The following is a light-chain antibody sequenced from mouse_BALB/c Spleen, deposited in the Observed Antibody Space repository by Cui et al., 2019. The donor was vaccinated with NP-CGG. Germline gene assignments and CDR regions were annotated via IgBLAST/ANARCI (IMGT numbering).Light chain of an antibody. V-gene: IGLV1*01. CDR2: GTN. J-gene: IGLJ1*01. CDR3: ALWYSNHWV. CDR1: TGAGTTSNY. Sequence: QAFVTQESAPTTSSGETVTLTCCSSTGAGTTSNYANWVQEKPDHLFTGLIGGTNNRAPGVPARFSGSLIGDKAALTITGAKTEDEAIYFCALWYSNHWVFGGGTKLTVL.